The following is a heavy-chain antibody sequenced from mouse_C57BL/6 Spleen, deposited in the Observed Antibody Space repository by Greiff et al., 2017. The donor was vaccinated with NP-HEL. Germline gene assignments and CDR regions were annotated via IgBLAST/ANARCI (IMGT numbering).Heavy chain of an antibody. CDR3: ARGGVVADYYAMDY. CDR2: INPNYGTT. CDR1: GYSFTDYN. V-gene: IGHV1-39*01. D-gene: IGHD1-1*01. Sequence: VQLKQSGPELVKPGASVKISCKASGYSFTDYNMNWVKQSNGKSLEWIGVINPNYGTTSYNQKFKGKATLTVDQSSSTAYMQLNSLTSEDSAVYYCARGGVVADYYAMDYWGQGTSVTVSS. J-gene: IGHJ4*01.